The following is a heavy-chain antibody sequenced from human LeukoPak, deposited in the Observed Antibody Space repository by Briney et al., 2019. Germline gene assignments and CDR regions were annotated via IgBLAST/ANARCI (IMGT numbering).Heavy chain of an antibody. CDR1: GFTFSSYA. Sequence: PGGSLRLSCAASGFTFSSYAMHWVRQAPGKGLEWVAVISYDGSNKYYADSVKGRFTISRDNSKNTLYLQMNSLRAEDTAVYYCARQVGATVGPSFDYWGQGTLVTVSS. V-gene: IGHV3-30*04. J-gene: IGHJ4*02. D-gene: IGHD1-26*01. CDR3: ARQVGATVGPSFDY. CDR2: ISYDGSNK.